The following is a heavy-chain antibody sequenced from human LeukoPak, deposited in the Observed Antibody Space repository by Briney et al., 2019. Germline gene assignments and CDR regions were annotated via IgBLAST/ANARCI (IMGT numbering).Heavy chain of an antibody. CDR2: INPGGGST. D-gene: IGHD4-23*01. CDR3: AKDLRWDHPGFDP. CDR1: GYTFTGYY. J-gene: IGHJ5*02. V-gene: IGHV1-46*01. Sequence: GASVKVSCKASGYTFTGYYMHWVRQAPGQGLEWMGIINPGGGSTSYAQKFQDRVTMTRDTSTSTFYMELSSLRSEDTAVYYCAKDLRWDHPGFDPWGQGTLVIVSS.